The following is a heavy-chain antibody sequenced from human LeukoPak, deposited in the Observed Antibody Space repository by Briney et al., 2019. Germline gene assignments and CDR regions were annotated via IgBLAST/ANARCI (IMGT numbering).Heavy chain of an antibody. CDR2: IYYSGNT. J-gene: IGHJ4*02. CDR1: GGSISTYY. D-gene: IGHD1-1*01. CDR3: ARTTKTLATNFDY. Sequence: SETLSPTCTVSGGSISTYYWSWIRQPPGKGLEWIGYIYYSGNTNYKPSLKSRVTISVDTSKNQLSLKLRSVTAADTAVYYCARTTKTLATNFDYWGQGTLVTVSS. V-gene: IGHV4-59*01.